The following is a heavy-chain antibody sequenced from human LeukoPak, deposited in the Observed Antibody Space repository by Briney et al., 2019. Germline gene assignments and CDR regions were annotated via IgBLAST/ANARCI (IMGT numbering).Heavy chain of an antibody. CDR2: IYYSGNT. CDR3: ARRRYYCGNAKKYYFDY. V-gene: IGHV4-59*12. D-gene: IGHD4-23*01. J-gene: IGHJ4*02. CDR1: GGSIRSYF. Sequence: SETLTLTCTVSGGSIRSYFWSWIQQPPGKGLEWIGYIYYSGNTNYNPSLKSRVTISVDTSKNQFSLKLSSVTAADTAVYYCARRRYYCGNAKKYYFDYWGQGTLVTVSS.